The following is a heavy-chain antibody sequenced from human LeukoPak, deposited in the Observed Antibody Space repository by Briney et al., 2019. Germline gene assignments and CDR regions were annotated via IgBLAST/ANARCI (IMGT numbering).Heavy chain of an antibody. CDR2: INSDGRGT. Sequence: GGSLRLSCAASGFTFSSYWMHWVRQAPGKGLVWVTRINSDGRGTTYADSVKSRFTICRDNAKNTLYLQMSSLRVKDTAVYYCANGYTSTYYNALDIRGQGTMVSVSS. D-gene: IGHD3-16*01. CDR1: GFTFSSYW. CDR3: ANGYTSTYYNALDI. V-gene: IGHV3-74*01. J-gene: IGHJ3*02.